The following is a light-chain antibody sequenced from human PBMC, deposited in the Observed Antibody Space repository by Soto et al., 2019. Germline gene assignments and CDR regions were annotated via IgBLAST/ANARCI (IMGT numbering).Light chain of an antibody. CDR3: SSYTSSSTPLYV. Sequence: QSLVTPPPPLSGASWQAGTLSCTGTSSGVGNYNRVSWYQQPPGTAPKLMIYEVSNRPSGVPDRFSGSKSGNTASLTISGLQAEDEADYYCSSYTSSSTPLYVFGSGTKVTVL. V-gene: IGLV2-18*02. CDR1: SSGVGNYNR. J-gene: IGLJ1*01. CDR2: EVS.